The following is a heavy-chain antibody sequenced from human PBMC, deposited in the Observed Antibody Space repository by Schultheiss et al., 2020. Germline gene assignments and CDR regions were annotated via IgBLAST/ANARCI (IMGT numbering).Heavy chain of an antibody. V-gene: IGHV1-69*06. D-gene: IGHD3-3*01. J-gene: IGHJ4*02. CDR3: AMGTAKLEWLSYFDY. CDR2: IIPIFGTA. Sequence: SVKVSCKASGGTFSSYAISWVRQAPGQGLEWMGGIIPIFGTANYAQKFQGRVTITADKSTSTAYMELSSLRSEDTAVYYCAMGTAKLEWLSYFDYWGQGTLVTVSS. CDR1: GGTFSSYA.